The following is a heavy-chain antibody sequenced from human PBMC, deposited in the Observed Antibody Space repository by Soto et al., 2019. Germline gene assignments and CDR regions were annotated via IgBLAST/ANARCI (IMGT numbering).Heavy chain of an antibody. D-gene: IGHD2-8*01. J-gene: IGHJ6*02. CDR1: VFTFSSYH. Sequence: GGSLRLSCAAAVFTFSSYHRDWVRQAPGKGLEWVSYISSASSAIYYADSVKGRFTISRDNAKNSLFLQMNSLRAEDTAVYYCARDLMGYAMDVWGQGTTVTVSS. CDR3: ARDLMGYAMDV. V-gene: IGHV3-48*03. CDR2: ISSASSAI.